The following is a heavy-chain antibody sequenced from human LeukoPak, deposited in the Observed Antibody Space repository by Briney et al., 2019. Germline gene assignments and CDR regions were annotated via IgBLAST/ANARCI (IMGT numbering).Heavy chain of an antibody. CDR1: GGSISSYY. D-gene: IGHD2-15*01. Sequence: SETLSLTYTVSGGSISSYYWSWIRQPPGKGLEWIGYIYYSGSTNYNPSLKSRVTISVDTSKNQFSLKLSSVTAADTAVYYCARDSLLILDYWGQGTLVTVSS. CDR3: ARDSLLILDY. J-gene: IGHJ4*02. CDR2: IYYSGST. V-gene: IGHV4-59*01.